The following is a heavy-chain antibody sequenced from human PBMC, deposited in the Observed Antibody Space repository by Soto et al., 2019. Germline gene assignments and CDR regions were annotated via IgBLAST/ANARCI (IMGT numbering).Heavy chain of an antibody. Sequence: ASVKVSCKASGYTFTSYGISWVRQAPGQGLEWMGWISGYNGDTNYAQKVQGRVTMTTDTSTSTVYMELRSLRSDDTALYYCARVSGYYSFDSWGQGTLVTVSS. D-gene: IGHD5-12*01. CDR3: ARVSGYYSFDS. CDR1: GYTFTSYG. J-gene: IGHJ4*02. V-gene: IGHV1-18*04. CDR2: ISGYNGDT.